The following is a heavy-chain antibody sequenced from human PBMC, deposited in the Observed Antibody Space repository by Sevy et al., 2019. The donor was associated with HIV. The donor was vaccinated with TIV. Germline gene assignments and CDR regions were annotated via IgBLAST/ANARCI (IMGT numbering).Heavy chain of an antibody. V-gene: IGHV3-7*01. J-gene: IGHJ4*02. CDR1: GFTFRSHW. CDR3: ASDYS. Sequence: GGSLRLSCAASGFTFRSHWMTWVRQAPGKGLEWVANINRDGREKSYVDAVKGRFTISRDDAKTSLFLQMNSLRVEDTAMYYCASDYSWGQGTLVTVSS. CDR2: INRDGREK.